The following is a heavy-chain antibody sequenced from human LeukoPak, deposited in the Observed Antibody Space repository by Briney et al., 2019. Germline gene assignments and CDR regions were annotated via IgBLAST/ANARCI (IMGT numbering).Heavy chain of an antibody. V-gene: IGHV6-1*01. D-gene: IGHD2-15*01. CDR2: TYYRSKWYN. Sequence: SQTLSLTCAISGDSVSSNSAAWNWIRQSPSRGLDWLGRTYYRSKWYNDYAESVKSRIIIKPETSKNQFSLQLNSVTPEDTAVYYCARSGDCSGGTCFTGDWGQGTLVTVAS. CDR3: ARSGDCSGGTCFTGD. J-gene: IGHJ4*02. CDR1: GDSVSSNSAA.